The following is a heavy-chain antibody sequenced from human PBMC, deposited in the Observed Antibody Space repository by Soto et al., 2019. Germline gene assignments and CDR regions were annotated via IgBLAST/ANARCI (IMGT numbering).Heavy chain of an antibody. CDR3: TKTPGYCSGGSCYSDWFDP. J-gene: IGHJ5*02. CDR2: IKSKTDGGTT. V-gene: IGHV3-15*01. Sequence: GGSLRLSCAASGFTFSNAWMSWVRQAPGKGLEWVGRIKSKTDGGTTDYAAPVKGRFTISRDDSKNTLYLQMNSLKTEDTAVYYCTKTPGYCSGGSCYSDWFDPWGQGTLVTVSS. CDR1: GFTFSNAW. D-gene: IGHD2-15*01.